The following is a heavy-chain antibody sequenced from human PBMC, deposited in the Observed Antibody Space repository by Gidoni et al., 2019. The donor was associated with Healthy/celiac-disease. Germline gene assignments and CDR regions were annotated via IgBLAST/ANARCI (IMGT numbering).Heavy chain of an antibody. CDR1: GFTFSSYG. CDR2: IWYDGSNK. CDR3: AREPLWFEDYYYGMDV. J-gene: IGHJ6*02. V-gene: IGHV3-33*01. Sequence: QVQPVESGGGVVQPGRYLRLSCAASGFTFSSYGLHWVRQAHGKGLEWVAVIWYDGSNKYYADSVKGRFTISRYNSKNTLYLQMNSLRAEDTAVYYCAREPLWFEDYYYGMDVWGQGTTVTVSS. D-gene: IGHD3-10*01.